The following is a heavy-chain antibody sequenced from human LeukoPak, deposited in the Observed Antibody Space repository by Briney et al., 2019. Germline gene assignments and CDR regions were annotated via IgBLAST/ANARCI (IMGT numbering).Heavy chain of an antibody. V-gene: IGHV3-21*01. J-gene: IGHJ4*02. D-gene: IGHD3-10*01. CDR1: AFTFTNYT. Sequence: PGRSLTLSCAASAFTFTNYTMNWVRQTARKGLEWVSSIGSRSTHVYFADSVKGRLTISKDNAKNSLFLQLNSLRAEDTAVYYCARVQTGLDPHRGPDYYFDYWGQGTLVTVSS. CDR2: IGSRSTHV. CDR3: ARVQTGLDPHRGPDYYFDY.